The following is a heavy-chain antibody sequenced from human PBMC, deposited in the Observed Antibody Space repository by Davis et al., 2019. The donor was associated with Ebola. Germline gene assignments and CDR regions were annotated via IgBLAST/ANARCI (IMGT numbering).Heavy chain of an antibody. CDR3: ARDVAAPGWFDP. Sequence: AASVKVSCKASGYTFNLYGISWVRQAPGQGLEWMGWISAYNGNTNYAQRFQDRVTMTTDTSTNTAYMELRSLRSDDTAVYYCARDVAAPGWFDPWGQGTLVTVSS. V-gene: IGHV1-18*01. CDR2: ISAYNGNT. D-gene: IGHD6-13*01. J-gene: IGHJ5*02. CDR1: GYTFNLYG.